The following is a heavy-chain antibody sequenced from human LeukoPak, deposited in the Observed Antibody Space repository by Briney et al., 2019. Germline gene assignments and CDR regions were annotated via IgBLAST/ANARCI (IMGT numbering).Heavy chain of an antibody. CDR3: ARVLLREHFDY. D-gene: IGHD2-21*02. CDR1: GFTVSSNY. CDR2: IYSGGST. J-gene: IGHJ4*02. V-gene: IGHV3-53*01. Sequence: GGSLRLSCAASGFTVSSNYMSWVRQAPGKGLEWVSVIYSGGSTYYADSVKGRFTISRDNSKNTLYLQMNSLRAEDTAIYYCARVLLREHFDYWGQGTLVTVSS.